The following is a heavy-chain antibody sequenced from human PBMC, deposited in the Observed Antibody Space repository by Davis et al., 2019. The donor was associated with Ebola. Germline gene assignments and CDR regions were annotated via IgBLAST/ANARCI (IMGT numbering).Heavy chain of an antibody. V-gene: IGHV1-46*01. CDR3: ASGEFVDF. D-gene: IGHD2/OR15-2a*01. Sequence: ASVKVSCKSSGYTFTAYYIHWVRQAPGQGLEWMGLIDPNVGNTSLAQRFQDRVTLTRDTSTSTVHMDLRSLKSDDTAIYYCASGEFVDFWGQGTLVTVSS. CDR2: IDPNVGNT. CDR1: GYTFTAYY. J-gene: IGHJ4*02.